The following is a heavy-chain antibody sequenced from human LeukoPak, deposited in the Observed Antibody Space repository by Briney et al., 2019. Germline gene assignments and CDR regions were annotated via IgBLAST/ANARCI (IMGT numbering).Heavy chain of an antibody. J-gene: IGHJ4*02. CDR1: GFTSSSYS. D-gene: IGHD6-19*01. V-gene: IGHV3-21*01. CDR2: ISSSSSYI. Sequence: GGSLRLSCAASGFTSSSYSMKWVRQAPGKGLEWVSSISSSSSYIYYADSVKGRFTISRDNAKNSLYLQMNSLRAEDTAVYYFASSDSGWYEDFDYWGQGTLVTVSS. CDR3: ASSDSGWYEDFDY.